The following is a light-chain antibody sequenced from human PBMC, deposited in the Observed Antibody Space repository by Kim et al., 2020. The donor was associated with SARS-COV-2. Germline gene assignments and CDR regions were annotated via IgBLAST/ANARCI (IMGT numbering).Light chain of an antibody. Sequence: SYELTQPPSLSVAPGETATITCAGNNIGSQSVLWYQQKPGQAHLLVIFYDSDRPSGIPERFSGSNSGNTATLTISRVEAGDEADYYCQVWDSSSDHVVFG. CDR2: YDS. CDR3: QVWDSSSDHVV. CDR1: NIGSQS. J-gene: IGLJ2*01. V-gene: IGLV3-21*04.